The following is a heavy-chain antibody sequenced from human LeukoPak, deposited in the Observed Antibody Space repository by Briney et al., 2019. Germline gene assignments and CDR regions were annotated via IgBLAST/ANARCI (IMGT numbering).Heavy chain of an antibody. V-gene: IGHV3-7*03. D-gene: IGHD2-2*01. Sequence: PGGSLRLSCAASGFTFSSYWMSWVRQAPGKGLEWVANIKQDGSEKYYVDSVKGRFTISRDNAKNSLYLQMNSLRAEDTAVYYCARSVVVPAAIFFAFDIWGQGTMVTVSS. CDR3: ARSVVVPAAIFFAFDI. CDR2: IKQDGSEK. J-gene: IGHJ3*02. CDR1: GFTFSSYW.